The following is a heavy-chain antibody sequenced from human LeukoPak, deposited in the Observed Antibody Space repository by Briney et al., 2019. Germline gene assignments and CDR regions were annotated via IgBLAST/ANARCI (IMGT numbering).Heavy chain of an antibody. CDR1: GYTFTGYY. J-gene: IGHJ5*02. CDR3: ARLATQGPWFDP. D-gene: IGHD3-3*02. V-gene: IGHV1-2*02. Sequence: ASVKVSCKASGYTFTGYYMHWVRQAPGQGLEWIGWIDPDSGGTNYARKFQGRVTMTRDTSISTAYMELSRLRSDDTAVYYCARLATQGPWFDPWGQGTLVTVSS. CDR2: IDPDSGGT.